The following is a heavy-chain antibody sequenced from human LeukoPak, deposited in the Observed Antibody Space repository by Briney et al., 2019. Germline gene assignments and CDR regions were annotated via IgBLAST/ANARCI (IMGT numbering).Heavy chain of an antibody. D-gene: IGHD3-22*01. CDR1: GFTFSNYA. V-gene: IGHV3-23*01. Sequence: GGSLRLSCAVSGFTFSNYAMSWVRQAPGKGLEWVSAISGSGGSTYYADSVKGRFTISRDNSKNTLYLQMNSLRAEDTAVYYCAKDYYDSSGYYPYYFDYWGQGTLVTVSS. J-gene: IGHJ4*02. CDR2: ISGSGGST. CDR3: AKDYYDSSGYYPYYFDY.